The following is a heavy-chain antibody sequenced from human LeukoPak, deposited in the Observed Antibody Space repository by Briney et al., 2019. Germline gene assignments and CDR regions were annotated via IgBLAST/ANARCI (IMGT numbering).Heavy chain of an antibody. D-gene: IGHD4-17*01. CDR2: YSGGSS. Sequence: GGTLRLSCAASVFTVRSNYMSWVRQAPGKALEWVSVYSGGSSYYADSVKGRFTISRDNSKNTLDLQMNSLRAEDTAMYYCARVQDAYGIDYWGQGTLVTVSS. CDR3: ARVQDAYGIDY. CDR1: VFTVRSNY. J-gene: IGHJ4*02. V-gene: IGHV3-53*01.